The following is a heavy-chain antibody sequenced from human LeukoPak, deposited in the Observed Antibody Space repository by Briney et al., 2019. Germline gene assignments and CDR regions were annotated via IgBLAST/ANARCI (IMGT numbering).Heavy chain of an antibody. Sequence: GGSLRLSCAASGVTFSSYGLHWVRQAPGKGLEWVAVIWYNGSNKYYADSVKGRFTISRDNSKNTLYLQMNSLRAEDTAVYYCAIAAAGSGYFDLWGRGTLVTVSS. CDR2: IWYNGSNK. V-gene: IGHV3-33*01. CDR1: GVTFSSYG. J-gene: IGHJ2*01. D-gene: IGHD6-13*01. CDR3: AIAAAGSGYFDL.